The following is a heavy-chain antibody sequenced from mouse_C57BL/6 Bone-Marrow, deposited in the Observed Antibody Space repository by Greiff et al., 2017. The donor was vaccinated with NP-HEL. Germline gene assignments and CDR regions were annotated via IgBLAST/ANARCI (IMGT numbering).Heavy chain of an antibody. V-gene: IGHV1-54*01. CDR2: INPGSGGT. CDR3: ARRGGYGLDY. J-gene: IGHJ2*01. Sequence: QVQLQQSGAELVRPGTSVKVSCKASGYAFTNYLIEWVKQRPGQGLEWIGVINPGSGGTNYNEKFKGKATLTADKSSSTAYMQLSSLTSEDSAVYFCARRGGYGLDYWGQGTTLTVSS. D-gene: IGHD1-1*02. CDR1: GYAFTNYL.